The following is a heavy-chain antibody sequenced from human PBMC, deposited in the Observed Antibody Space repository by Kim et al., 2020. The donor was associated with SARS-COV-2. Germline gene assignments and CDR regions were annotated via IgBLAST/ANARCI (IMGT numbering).Heavy chain of an antibody. Sequence: TYHSPSLTSRLTISVATSKDQFFLNLSSVTAADTAVYYCARDYDSSGYYDTWGQGTLVTVSS. CDR2: T. CDR3: ARDYDSSGYYDT. J-gene: IGHJ5*02. V-gene: IGHV4-31*02. D-gene: IGHD3-22*01.